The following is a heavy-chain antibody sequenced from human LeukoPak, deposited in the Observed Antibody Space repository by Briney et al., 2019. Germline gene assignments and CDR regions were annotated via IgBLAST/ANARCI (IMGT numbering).Heavy chain of an antibody. CDR2: IWYDGSNK. D-gene: IGHD3-22*01. Sequence: PGGSLRLSCAASGFTFSSYGMHWVRQAPGKGLEWVAVIWYDGSNKYYADSVKGRFTISRDNSKNTLYLQMNSLRAEDTAVYYCAKALFGSMIVVVITAFDIWGQGTMVTVSS. CDR3: AKALFGSMIVVVITAFDI. V-gene: IGHV3-33*06. CDR1: GFTFSSYG. J-gene: IGHJ3*02.